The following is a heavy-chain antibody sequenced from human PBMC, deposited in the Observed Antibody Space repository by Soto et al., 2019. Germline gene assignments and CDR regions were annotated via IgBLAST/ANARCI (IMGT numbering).Heavy chain of an antibody. Sequence: EVQLLESGGGLIQPGGSLRLSCAASGFIFSDYAMYWVRQAPGKGLEWVSVISGSDGTTYYADSVRGRFTISRDNSRNTVYLQMISLRAEDTAVYLCSKVIGGSESYWGGSHYNYALDVWGQGTTVTVSS. D-gene: IGHD3-10*01. CDR2: ISGSDGTT. CDR3: SKVIGGSESYWGGSHYNYALDV. CDR1: GFIFSDYA. J-gene: IGHJ6*02. V-gene: IGHV3-23*01.